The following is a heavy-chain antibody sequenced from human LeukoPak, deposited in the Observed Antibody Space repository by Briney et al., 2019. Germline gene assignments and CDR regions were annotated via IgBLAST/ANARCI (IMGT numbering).Heavy chain of an antibody. D-gene: IGHD2-15*01. CDR1: GFTFDDYG. V-gene: IGHV3-20*04. CDR3: ARVYCSCGSCCYFVY. J-gene: IGHJ4*02. Sequence: GGSLRLSCGASGFTFDDYGMRWVRQAPGKGLEWVSGINWNGGSTGYADSVQGRFTISRDTAMNSVYLEMNSLRADDPALYYCARVYCSCGSCCYFVYWGQRTLDSVSS. CDR2: INWNGGST.